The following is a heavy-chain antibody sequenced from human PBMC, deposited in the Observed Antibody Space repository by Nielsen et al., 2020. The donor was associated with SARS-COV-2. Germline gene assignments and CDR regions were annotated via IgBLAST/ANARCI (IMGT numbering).Heavy chain of an antibody. V-gene: IGHV4-31*03. J-gene: IGHJ4*02. CDR3: ARAARITIFGVVTHLDY. D-gene: IGHD3-3*01. CDR2: IYYSGST. CDR1: GGSISSGGYY. Sequence: SETLSLTCTVSGGSISSGGYYWSWIRQHPGKGLEWIGYIYYSGSTYYNPSLKSRVTISVDTSKNQFSLKLSSVTAADTAVYYCARAARITIFGVVTHLDYWGQGTLVTVSS.